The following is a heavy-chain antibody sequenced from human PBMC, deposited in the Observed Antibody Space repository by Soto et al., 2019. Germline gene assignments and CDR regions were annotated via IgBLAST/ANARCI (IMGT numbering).Heavy chain of an antibody. CDR1: RFTFDEYA. CDR3: VTDRGPSSFGDLPPPVAFDI. Sequence: EVQLVESGGGLVQPGRSLRLSCAASRFTFDEYAMHWVRQAPWKGLEWVSGISWNSGRRGYADSVKGRFTISRDNAKNYLSLQMDSLRAEDTAFYYCVTDRGPSSFGDLPPPVAFDIWGQGKMVTVSS. D-gene: IGHD3-10*01. V-gene: IGHV3-9*01. CDR2: ISWNSGRR. J-gene: IGHJ3*02.